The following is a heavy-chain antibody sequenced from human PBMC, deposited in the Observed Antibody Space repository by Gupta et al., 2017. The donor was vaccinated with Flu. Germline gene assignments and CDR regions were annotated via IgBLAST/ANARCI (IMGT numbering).Heavy chain of an antibody. V-gene: IGHV3-23*01. J-gene: IGHJ4*02. CDR2: ISGSGGST. CDR3: AKHWHGWYYFDY. D-gene: IGHD6-19*01. CDR1: GFTFSSYA. Sequence: EVQLLESGGGLVQPGGSLRLSCAASGFTFSSYAMSWVRQAPGKGLEWVSAISGSGGSTDYADSVKGRFTISRDNSKNTLYLQMNSLRAEDTAVYYCAKHWHGWYYFDYWGQGTLVTVSS.